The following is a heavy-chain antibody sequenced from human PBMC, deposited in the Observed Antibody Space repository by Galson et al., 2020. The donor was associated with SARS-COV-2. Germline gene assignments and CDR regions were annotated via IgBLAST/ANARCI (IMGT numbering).Heavy chain of an antibody. D-gene: IGHD4-17*01. Sequence: ASVKVSCKASGYTFTNYEINWVRQAPGQGLEWMGWMNPNSGNTGYAQKFQGRVTITRTTSIRTADMERNRLTSEDTAVYCCARSYDDFATWFDPWGQGTLVTVSS. V-gene: IGHV1-8*01. CDR2: MNPNSGNT. CDR1: GYTFTNYE. J-gene: IGHJ5*02. CDR3: ARSYDDFATWFDP.